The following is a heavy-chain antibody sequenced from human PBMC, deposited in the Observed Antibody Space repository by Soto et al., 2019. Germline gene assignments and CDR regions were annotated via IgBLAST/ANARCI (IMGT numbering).Heavy chain of an antibody. J-gene: IGHJ5*02. CDR1: GFTFSTHA. D-gene: IGHD6-13*01. V-gene: IGHV3-30-3*01. Sequence: QEQVVESGGVVVQPGRSLRLSCAASGFTFSTHAMHWVRQAPGRGLEWVAIISYDGTTNDYADSVKGRFTISGDNSKNAVYLQMNSLRSEATALYYCARDWRTAGTTGWFDPWGQGTLVSVSS. CDR2: ISYDGTTN. CDR3: ARDWRTAGTTGWFDP.